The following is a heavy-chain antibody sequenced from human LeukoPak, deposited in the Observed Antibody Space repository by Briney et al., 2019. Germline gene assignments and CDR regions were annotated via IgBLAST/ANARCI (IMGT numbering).Heavy chain of an antibody. CDR3: ARAGITGADV. CDR1: GYTFTNYY. V-gene: IGHV1-46*01. Sequence: ASVKVSCKASGYTFTNYYTHWVRQAPGQGPEWMGIINPSGGSTTYAQKFQGRVTITADKSTSTAYMELSSLRSEDTAVYYCARAGITGADVWGQGTTVTVSS. CDR2: INPSGGST. J-gene: IGHJ6*02. D-gene: IGHD1-20*01.